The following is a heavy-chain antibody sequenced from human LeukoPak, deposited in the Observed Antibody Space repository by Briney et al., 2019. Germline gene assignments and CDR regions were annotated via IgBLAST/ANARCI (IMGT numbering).Heavy chain of an antibody. CDR3: ARATTIFGVVIIFFDT. J-gene: IGHJ4*02. CDR2: INPDRGTT. CDR1: GYAFIGNY. V-gene: IGHV1-2*02. Sequence: ASVKVSCKASGYAFIGNYIHWVRQAPGQGLEWMGWINPDRGTTKYAQNFQGRVTMTSDTSVSTAYMDLSSLTSDDTAVYYCARATTIFGVVIIFFDTWGQGTLVTVSS. D-gene: IGHD3-3*01.